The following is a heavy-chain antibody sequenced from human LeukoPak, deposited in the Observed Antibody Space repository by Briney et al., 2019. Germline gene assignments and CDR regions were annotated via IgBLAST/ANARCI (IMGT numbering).Heavy chain of an antibody. J-gene: IGHJ4*02. CDR2: ISSSSSYI. V-gene: IGHV3-21*04. CDR3: ARAGSNYYDSSGPFDY. D-gene: IGHD3-22*01. CDR1: GFTFSSYS. Sequence: GGSLRLSCAASGFTFSSYSMNWVRQAPGKGLEWVSSISSSSSYIYYADSVKGRFTISRDNAKNSLYLQMNSLRAEDTAVYYCARAGSNYYDSSGPFDYWGQGTLVTVSS.